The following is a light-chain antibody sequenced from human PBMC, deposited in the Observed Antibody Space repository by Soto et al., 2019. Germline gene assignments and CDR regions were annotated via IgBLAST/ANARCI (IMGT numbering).Light chain of an antibody. CDR1: QDISNY. V-gene: IGKV1-27*01. Sequence: DIQMTQSPSCLSVSVGDRVIMTCRTSQDISNYLAWYQQKPGKVPKLLVFAASTLQSGVPSRFSGSGSGTEFSLTINCLQPEDIATYYCQKYDRPPFTFGPVTKLDIK. CDR3: QKYDRPPFT. CDR2: AAS. J-gene: IGKJ3*01.